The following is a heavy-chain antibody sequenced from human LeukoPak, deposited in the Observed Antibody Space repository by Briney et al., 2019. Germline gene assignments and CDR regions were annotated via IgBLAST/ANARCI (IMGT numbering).Heavy chain of an antibody. CDR2: IYYSGST. CDR3: ARAVYGSGSYGPYFDY. J-gene: IGHJ4*02. D-gene: IGHD3-10*01. Sequence: SQTLSLTCAVSGGSISSGGYSWSWIRQPPGKGLEWIGYIYYSGSTNYNPSLKSRVTISVDTSKNQFSLKLSSVTAADTAVYYCARAVYGSGSYGPYFDYWGQGTLVTVSS. V-gene: IGHV4-61*08. CDR1: GGSISSGGYS.